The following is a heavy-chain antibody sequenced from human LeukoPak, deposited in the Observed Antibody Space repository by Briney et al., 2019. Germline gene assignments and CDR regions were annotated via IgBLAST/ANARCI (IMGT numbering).Heavy chain of an antibody. J-gene: IGHJ3*02. D-gene: IGHD4-23*01. V-gene: IGHV3-48*03. CDR1: GFTFSSYE. CDR2: ISSSGSTI. Sequence: GGSLRLSCAASGFTFSSYEMNWVRQAPGKGLEWVSYISSSGSTIYYADSVKGRFTIFRDNAKNSLYLQMNSLRAEDTAVYYCARVFTVGPDAFDIWGQGTMVTVSS. CDR3: ARVFTVGPDAFDI.